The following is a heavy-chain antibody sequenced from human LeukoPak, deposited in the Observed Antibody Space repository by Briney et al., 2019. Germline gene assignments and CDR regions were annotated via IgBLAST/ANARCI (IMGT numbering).Heavy chain of an antibody. CDR1: GYTFTGYY. J-gene: IGHJ3*02. CDR2: INPNSGGT. Sequence: ASVKVSCKASGYTFTGYYMHWVRQAPGQGLEWMGWINPNSGGTNYAQKFQGRVTMTRDTSISTAYMELSRLRSDDTAVYYCARTRGYSYGNDAFDIWGQGTMVTVSS. D-gene: IGHD5-18*01. V-gene: IGHV1-2*02. CDR3: ARTRGYSYGNDAFDI.